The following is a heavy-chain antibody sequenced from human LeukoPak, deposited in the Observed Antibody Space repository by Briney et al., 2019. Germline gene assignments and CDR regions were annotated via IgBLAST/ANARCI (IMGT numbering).Heavy chain of an antibody. J-gene: IGHJ4*02. Sequence: PSETLSLTCAVYGGSFSGYYWSWIRQPPGKGLEWIGEINHSGSTNYNPSLKSRVTISVDTSKNQFSLKLSSVTAADTAVYYCAGHANSSSWYVGYWGQGTLVTVSS. V-gene: IGHV4-34*01. CDR3: AGHANSSSWYVGY. CDR2: INHSGST. CDR1: GGSFSGYY. D-gene: IGHD6-13*01.